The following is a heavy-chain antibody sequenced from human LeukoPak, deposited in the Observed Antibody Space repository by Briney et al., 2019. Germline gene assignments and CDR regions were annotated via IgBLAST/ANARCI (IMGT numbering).Heavy chain of an antibody. V-gene: IGHV3-21*01. CDR1: RFTFNSYS. CDR3: AKDILDE. Sequence: PGGSLRLSCAASRFTFNSYSMNWVRQAPGKGLEWVSSISSTSYYIYYADSVKGRFTISRDNSKNTLYLQMNSLRAEDTAVYYCAKDILDEWGQGTLVTVSS. D-gene: IGHD1-26*01. J-gene: IGHJ4*02. CDR2: ISSTSYYI.